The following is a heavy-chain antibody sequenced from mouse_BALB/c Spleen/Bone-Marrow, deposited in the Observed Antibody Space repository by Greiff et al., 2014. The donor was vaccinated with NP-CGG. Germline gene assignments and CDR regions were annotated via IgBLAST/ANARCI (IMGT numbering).Heavy chain of an antibody. Sequence: VQLQQSGAELVRPGTPVKVSCKASGYAFTNYFMEWVKQRPGLGLEWIGVINPGSGGANYNEKFKGKAILTADKSSSTAYMQLSSLTSDDSAVYFCIRELVRGFGYWGQGTLVTVSA. CDR3: IRELVRGFGY. CDR2: INPGSGGA. D-gene: IGHD2-14*01. V-gene: IGHV1-54*01. J-gene: IGHJ3*01. CDR1: GYAFTNYF.